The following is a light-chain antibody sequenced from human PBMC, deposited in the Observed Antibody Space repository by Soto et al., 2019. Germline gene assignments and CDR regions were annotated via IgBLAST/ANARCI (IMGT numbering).Light chain of an antibody. CDR1: QSVSSSS. V-gene: IGKV3-20*01. J-gene: IGKJ1*01. CDR3: QQYRT. Sequence: EIVLTQSPGTLSLSPGERATLSCRASQSVSSSSLAWYQQNPGQAPRLRIYEASSRATGIPDRFSGSGSGTDFTLTISRLEPEDFAVYYCQQYRTFGQGTKVDI. CDR2: EAS.